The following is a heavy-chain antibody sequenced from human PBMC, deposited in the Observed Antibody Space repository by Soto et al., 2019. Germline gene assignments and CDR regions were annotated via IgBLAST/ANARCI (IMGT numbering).Heavy chain of an antibody. CDR2: ISSSSGYT. CDR1: GFTFSDYY. Sequence: LSLSCAASGFTFSDYYMSWIRQAPGKGLEWVSYISSSSGYTNYADSVKGRFTISRDNAKNSLYLQMNSLRAEDTAVYYCTKEYGRLDYWGQGTLVTVSS. V-gene: IGHV3-11*06. CDR3: TKEYGRLDY. D-gene: IGHD4-17*01. J-gene: IGHJ4*02.